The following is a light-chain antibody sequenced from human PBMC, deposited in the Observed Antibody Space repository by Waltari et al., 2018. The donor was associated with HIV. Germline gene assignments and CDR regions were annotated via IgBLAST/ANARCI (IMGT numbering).Light chain of an antibody. CDR3: SSYTRRGTVV. Sequence: QSALTQPASVSGSPGQSLVLPCTGSSPAIGYYDYVSWYQQYPGQAPKALIYEVTSRPSGTSSRFSGSKSATTAFLAISKLQTDDEADYFCSSYTRRGTVVFGGGTRLTVL. CDR2: EVT. V-gene: IGLV2-14*01. J-gene: IGLJ2*01. CDR1: SPAIGYYDY.